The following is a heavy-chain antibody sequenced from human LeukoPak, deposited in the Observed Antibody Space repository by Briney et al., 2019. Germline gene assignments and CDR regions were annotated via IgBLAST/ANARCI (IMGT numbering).Heavy chain of an antibody. Sequence: XTLXLTCTVSGGSISSSSYYWGWIRQPPGKGLEWIGSIYYSGSTYYNPSLKSRVTISVDTSKNQFSLKLSSVTAADTAVYYCARRLQVYYDSSGYYTDAFDIWGQGTMVTVSS. CDR2: IYYSGST. CDR3: ARRLQVYYDSSGYYTDAFDI. J-gene: IGHJ3*02. V-gene: IGHV4-39*07. CDR1: GGSISSSSYY. D-gene: IGHD3-22*01.